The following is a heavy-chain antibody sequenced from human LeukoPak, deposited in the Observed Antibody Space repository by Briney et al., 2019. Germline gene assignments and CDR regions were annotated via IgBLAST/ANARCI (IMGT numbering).Heavy chain of an antibody. V-gene: IGHV3-23*01. CDR1: GFTFSSYA. Sequence: GGSLRLSCAASGFTFSSYAMSWVRQAPGKGLEWVSGIRGSGGSTYYADSVKGRFTISRDNSKNTLYLQVNSLRVEDTAVYYCANKAGTNIDLIFLFDYWGQGTLVTVSS. CDR3: ANKAGTNIDLIFLFDY. D-gene: IGHD1-14*01. CDR2: IRGSGGST. J-gene: IGHJ4*02.